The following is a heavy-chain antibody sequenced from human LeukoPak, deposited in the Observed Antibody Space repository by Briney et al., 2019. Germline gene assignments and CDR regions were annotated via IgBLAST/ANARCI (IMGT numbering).Heavy chain of an antibody. CDR1: GFTFSSYA. J-gene: IGHJ4*02. Sequence: GGSLRLSCAASGFTFSSYAMDWVRQAPGKGLEWVAVISYDGSNKYYADSVKGRFTISRGNSENTLFLQLDSLRTEDTAVYYCAKGLRWFGNFYFNYFDHWGQGTLVTVSS. CDR3: AKGLRWFGNFYFNYFDH. D-gene: IGHD3-10*01. CDR2: ISYDGSNK. V-gene: IGHV3-30*04.